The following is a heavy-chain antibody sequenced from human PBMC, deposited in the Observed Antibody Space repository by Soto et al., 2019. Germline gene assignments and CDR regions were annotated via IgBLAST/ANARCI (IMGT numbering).Heavy chain of an antibody. CDR1: GGPFSGHY. J-gene: IGHJ6*02. CDR3: ARGRVRVTTPQRYGMDV. Sequence: SETLSLTCAVYGGPFSGHYWSWIRQPPGKGLEWIGEINHSGSTTYNPSLRSRVTISVDTSKNQFSLKLSSVTAADTAVYYCARGRVRVTTPQRYGMDVWGQGTTVTVSS. CDR2: INHSGST. D-gene: IGHD4-17*01. V-gene: IGHV4-34*01.